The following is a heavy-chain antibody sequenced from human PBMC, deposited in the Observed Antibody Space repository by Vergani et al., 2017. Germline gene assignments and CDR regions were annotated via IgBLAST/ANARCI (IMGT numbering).Heavy chain of an antibody. V-gene: IGHV3-23*04. J-gene: IGHJ4*02. D-gene: IGHD3-22*01. Sequence: EVQLVESGGDLVQPGRSLRLSCTASGFSFGDYAMSWVRQAPGEGLEWVSGISGSGGFTYYADSVKGRFTISRDNSKNTMFLQMNNLRAEDTAVYYCAKDNVPGYYDSSGYCDYWGQGTLVTVSS. CDR3: AKDNVPGYYDSSGYCDY. CDR1: GFSFGDYA. CDR2: ISGSGGFT.